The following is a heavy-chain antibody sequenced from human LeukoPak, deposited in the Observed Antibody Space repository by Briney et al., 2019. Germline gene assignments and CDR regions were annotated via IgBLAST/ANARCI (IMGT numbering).Heavy chain of an antibody. V-gene: IGHV3-30*04. Sequence: PGGSLRLSCAASGFTFTNFALHWVRQAPAKGLEWLAVMSFDGNKKYYADSVKGRFTISRDNSKNTLYLQMNTLSAEDTAVYYCVRDSKHTVVVTASPDYWGQGTLVIVSS. CDR2: MSFDGNKK. D-gene: IGHD2-21*02. CDR3: VRDSKHTVVVTASPDY. CDR1: GFTFTNFA. J-gene: IGHJ4*02.